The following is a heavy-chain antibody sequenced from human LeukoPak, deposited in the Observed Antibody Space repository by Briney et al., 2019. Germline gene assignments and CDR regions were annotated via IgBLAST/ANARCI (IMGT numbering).Heavy chain of an antibody. V-gene: IGHV3-30*02. CDR1: GFTFSSYG. CDR2: IRYDGSNK. J-gene: IGHJ6*03. Sequence: GGSLRLSCAASGFTFSSYGMEWVRPAPGKGLEWVAFIRYDGSNKYYADSVKGRFTISRDNSKNTLYLQVNSLRAEDTAVYYCANTGAGTSSYFYYYMDVWGKGTTVTVSS. D-gene: IGHD2-2*01. CDR3: ANTGAGTSSYFYYYMDV.